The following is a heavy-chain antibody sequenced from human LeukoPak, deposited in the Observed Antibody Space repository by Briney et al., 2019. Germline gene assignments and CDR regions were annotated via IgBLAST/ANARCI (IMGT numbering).Heavy chain of an antibody. CDR2: IRNDGNDK. V-gene: IGHV3-30*02. Sequence: GGSLRLSCAASGFTFNKHGMHWVRQAPGKGLEWFSFIRNDGNDKYYADSVKGRFTISRDNSKNTVYLQMGSLRVEDMAIYYCTRVKMATPGYFLDYWGQGTLVTVSS. CDR1: GFTFNKHG. J-gene: IGHJ4*02. D-gene: IGHD5-24*01. CDR3: TRVKMATPGYFLDY.